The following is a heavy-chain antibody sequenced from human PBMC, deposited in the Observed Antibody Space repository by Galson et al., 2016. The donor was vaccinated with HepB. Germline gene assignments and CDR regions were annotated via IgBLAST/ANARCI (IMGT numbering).Heavy chain of an antibody. CDR2: IWYDGSDK. Sequence: SLRLSCAASGFTFSHYGMLWVRQAPGKGLEWVAVIWYDGSDKYYADSVKGRFTVSRDNSKNTLFLQMNSLRVDDTAVYYCAKRHEYCPPVGCSVDSWGQGTLVSVSS. V-gene: IGHV3-33*03. CDR3: AKRHEYCPPVGCSVDS. D-gene: IGHD2/OR15-2a*01. CDR1: GFTFSHYG. J-gene: IGHJ4*02.